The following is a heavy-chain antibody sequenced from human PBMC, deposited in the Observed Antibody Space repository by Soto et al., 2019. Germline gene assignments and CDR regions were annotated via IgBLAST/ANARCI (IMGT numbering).Heavy chain of an antibody. D-gene: IGHD3-10*01. J-gene: IGHJ5*02. CDR1: GYTFSSYG. CDR3: ARSHMVRGVIREDNWFDP. V-gene: IGHV1-18*01. Sequence: VASVKVSCKASGYTFSSYGITWVRQAPGQGLEWMGWISVYNGNRNYAQKVQGRVTMTTDTSTSTAYMELRSLRSDDTALYFCARSHMVRGVIREDNWFDPWGQGTQVTVSS. CDR2: ISVYNGNR.